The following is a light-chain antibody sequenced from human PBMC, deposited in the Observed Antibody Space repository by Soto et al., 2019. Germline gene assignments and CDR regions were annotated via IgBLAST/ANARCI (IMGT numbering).Light chain of an antibody. Sequence: EIVLTQSPGTLSLSPGERATLSCRASQSVSSNLAWYQQKPGQAPRLLIYGASTRAAGIPDRFSGSGSGTDFTLTITRLEPEDSAVYFCQQYTGPPTTFGQGTRLEI. CDR3: QQYTGPPTT. V-gene: IGKV3-20*01. CDR2: GAS. CDR1: QSVSSN. J-gene: IGKJ5*01.